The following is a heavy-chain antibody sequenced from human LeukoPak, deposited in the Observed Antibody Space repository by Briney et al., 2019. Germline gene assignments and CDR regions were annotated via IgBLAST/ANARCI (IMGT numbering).Heavy chain of an antibody. V-gene: IGHV4-34*01. J-gene: IGHJ5*02. Sequence: KASETLSLTCAVYGGSFSGYYWSWIRQPPGKGLEWIGEINHSGSTNYNPSLKSRVTISVDTSKNQFSLKLSSVTAADTAVYYCARSSLIVVVTATQNWFDPWGQGTLVTVSS. CDR1: GGSFSGYY. CDR2: INHSGST. CDR3: ARSSLIVVVTATQNWFDP. D-gene: IGHD2-21*02.